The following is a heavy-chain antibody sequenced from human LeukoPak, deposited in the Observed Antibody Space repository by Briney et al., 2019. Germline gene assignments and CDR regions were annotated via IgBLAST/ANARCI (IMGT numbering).Heavy chain of an antibody. CDR3: AREIPYYYDSSGRRGAFDI. V-gene: IGHV4-59*01. CDR2: IYYSGST. Sequence: SETLSLTCTVSGGSISSYYWSWIRQPPGKGLEWIGYIYYSGSTNYDPSLKSRVTISVDTSKNQFSLKLSSVTAADTAVYYCAREIPYYYDSSGRRGAFDIWGQGTMVTVSS. D-gene: IGHD3-22*01. CDR1: GGSISSYY. J-gene: IGHJ3*02.